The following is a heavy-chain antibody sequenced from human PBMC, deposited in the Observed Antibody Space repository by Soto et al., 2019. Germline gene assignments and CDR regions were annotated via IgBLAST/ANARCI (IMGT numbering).Heavy chain of an antibody. CDR2: IKQDGSEK. Sequence: ESGGGLVQPGGSLRLSCAASGFTFSSYLMSWVRQAPGKGLEWVANIKQDGSEKYYVDSVKGRFTISRDNAKNSLYLQMNSLRAEDTAVYYCAREGEGDFWSGYYTHYYYMDVWGKGTTVTVSS. D-gene: IGHD3-3*01. CDR1: GFTFSSYL. V-gene: IGHV3-7*01. CDR3: AREGEGDFWSGYYTHYYYMDV. J-gene: IGHJ6*03.